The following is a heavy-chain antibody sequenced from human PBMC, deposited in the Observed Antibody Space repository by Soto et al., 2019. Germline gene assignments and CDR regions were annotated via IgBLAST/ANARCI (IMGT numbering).Heavy chain of an antibody. V-gene: IGHV3-53*05. CDR3: GRLFDSGHGPFDY. CDR1: GFTVSSTNY. CDR2: LYPGYTT. Sequence: PGGSLRLSCVVSGFTVSSTNYMSWVRQAPGKGLEQVSVLYPGYTTFYADSVKGRFTISRDNSKNTLYLQMNTLRAEDTAVYYCGRLFDSGHGPFDYWGQGTLVTVSS. D-gene: IGHD3-10*01. J-gene: IGHJ4*02.